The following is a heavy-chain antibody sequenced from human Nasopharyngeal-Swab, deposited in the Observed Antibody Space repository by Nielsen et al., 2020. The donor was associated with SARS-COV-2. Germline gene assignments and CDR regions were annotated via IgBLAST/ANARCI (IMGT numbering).Heavy chain of an antibody. CDR3: AKDCGLRAAYYYYGMDV. J-gene: IGHJ6*02. CDR2: ISYDGSNK. D-gene: IGHD6-25*01. V-gene: IGHV3-30*18. Sequence: SCAASGFTFSSYGMHWVRQAPGKGLEWVAVISYDGSNKYYADSVKGRFTISRDNSKNTLYLQMNSLSAEDTAVYYCAKDCGLRAAYYYYGMDVWGQGTTVTVSS. CDR1: GFTFSSYG.